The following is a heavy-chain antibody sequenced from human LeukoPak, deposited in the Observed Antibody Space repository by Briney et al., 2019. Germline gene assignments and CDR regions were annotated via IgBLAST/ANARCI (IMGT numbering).Heavy chain of an antibody. D-gene: IGHD6-13*01. Sequence: GGSLRLSCVASGFTFSSYGMHWVRQAPGKGLEWVAFVRYDGSNKYYADSMKGRFTISRDNSKDTMYLQMNSLRVEDTAVYYCAKDRGSSWTFDYWGQGTLVTVSS. CDR2: VRYDGSNK. J-gene: IGHJ4*02. CDR3: AKDRGSSWTFDY. CDR1: GFTFSSYG. V-gene: IGHV3-30*02.